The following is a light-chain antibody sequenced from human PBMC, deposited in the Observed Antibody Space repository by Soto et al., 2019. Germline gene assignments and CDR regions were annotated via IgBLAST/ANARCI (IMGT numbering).Light chain of an antibody. CDR3: ASWDDSLIGVS. V-gene: IGLV1-44*01. Sequence: SVVTQARSVCRTRGQRVNFTCSGSNSNIGSNTVHWYQQLPGTAPKLLVYTNNRRFSRVPDRFSGSKSGTSASLAISGLQAEDEADYYCASWDDSLIGVSFGGAT. CDR2: TNN. CDR1: NSNIGSNT. J-gene: IGLJ2*01.